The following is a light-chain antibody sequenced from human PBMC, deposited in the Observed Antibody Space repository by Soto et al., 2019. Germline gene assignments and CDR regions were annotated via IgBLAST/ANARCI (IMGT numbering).Light chain of an antibody. J-gene: IGKJ1*01. CDR3: QQYYSTPWT. CDR1: QSVLYSSNNKKY. Sequence: DIVMTQSPDSLAVSLGERATINCKSSQSVLYSSNNKKYLAWYQQKPGQPPSLLIYWASTRESGVPDRFSGSGSGTDFTLTISILQAEDVAVYYCQQYYSTPWTFGQGTKVEIK. CDR2: WAS. V-gene: IGKV4-1*01.